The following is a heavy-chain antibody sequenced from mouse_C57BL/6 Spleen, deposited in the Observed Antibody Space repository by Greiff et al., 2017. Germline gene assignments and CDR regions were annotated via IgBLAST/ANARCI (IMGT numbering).Heavy chain of an antibody. CDR3: ARLEGSILFDY. J-gene: IGHJ2*01. Sequence: QVQLQQPGAELAKPGASVTLSCKASGYTFTSYWMHWVKQRTGQGLEWIGMIHPNSGSTNYNEKFKSKATLTVDKSSSTAYMQLSSLTSEDSAVYFCARLEGSILFDYWGQGTTLTVSS. V-gene: IGHV1-64*01. CDR2: IHPNSGST. CDR1: GYTFTSYW.